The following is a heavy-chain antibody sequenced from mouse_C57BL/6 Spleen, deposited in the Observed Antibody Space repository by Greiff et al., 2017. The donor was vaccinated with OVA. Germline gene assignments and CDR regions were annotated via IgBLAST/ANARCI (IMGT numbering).Heavy chain of an antibody. Sequence: EVKLMESGGDLVKPGGSLKLSCAASGFTFSSFAMSWVRQTPDKRLEWVATFSSGGSSTSYQDSVKWRFTSSRDNAKNTRYLQMSSLKSEDTSMYYCARYYYGSRHWYFDVWGTGTTVTFSS. V-gene: IGHV5-6*01. CDR3: ARYYYGSRHWYFDV. CDR2: FSSGGSST. D-gene: IGHD1-1*01. CDR1: GFTFSSFA. J-gene: IGHJ1*03.